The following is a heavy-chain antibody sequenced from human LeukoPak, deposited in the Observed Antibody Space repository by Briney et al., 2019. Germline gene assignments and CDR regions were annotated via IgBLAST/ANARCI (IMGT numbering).Heavy chain of an antibody. CDR2: IKSDGSST. V-gene: IGHV3-74*01. CDR3: ARVTYYDDSSGHYYFDY. J-gene: IGHJ4*02. Sequence: GGSLRLSCAASGFTFSSYWMHWVRHAPGKGLVWVSRIKSDGSSTSYADSVKVRFTISRDNDKNTLYLQMNSLRAEDTAVYYCARVTYYDDSSGHYYFDYWGQGTLVTVSS. CDR1: GFTFSSYW. D-gene: IGHD3-22*01.